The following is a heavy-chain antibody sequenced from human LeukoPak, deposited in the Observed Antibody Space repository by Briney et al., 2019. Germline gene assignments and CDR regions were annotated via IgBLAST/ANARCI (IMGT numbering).Heavy chain of an antibody. CDR2: IYSGGST. D-gene: IGHD6-13*01. V-gene: IGHV3-66*01. CDR1: GLTVSSNY. Sequence: PGGSLRLSCAASGLTVSSNYMSWVRQAPGKGLEWVSIIYSGGSTYYADSVKGRFTISRDNSKNTLYLQMNSLTAGDTAVYYCTRGLDSTSWYGHIDYWGQGTLVTVSS. J-gene: IGHJ4*02. CDR3: TRGLDSTSWYGHIDY.